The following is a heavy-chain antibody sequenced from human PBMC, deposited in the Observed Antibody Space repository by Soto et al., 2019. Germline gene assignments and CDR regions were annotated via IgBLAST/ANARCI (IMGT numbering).Heavy chain of an antibody. V-gene: IGHV4-38-2*01. CDR1: GYSISSGYY. D-gene: IGHD3-10*01. CDR2: IYHSGST. Sequence: SETLSLTCGVSGYSISSGYYWGWIRQPPGKGLEWIGSIYHSGSTYYNPSLKSRVTISVDTSKNQFSLKLSSVTAADTAVYYCARNYYGSGHFYFDYWGQGTLVTSPQ. CDR3: ARNYYGSGHFYFDY. J-gene: IGHJ4*02.